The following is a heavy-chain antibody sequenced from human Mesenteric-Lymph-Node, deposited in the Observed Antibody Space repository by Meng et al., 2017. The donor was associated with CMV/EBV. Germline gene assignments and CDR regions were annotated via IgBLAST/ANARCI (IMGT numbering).Heavy chain of an antibody. Sequence: GESLKISCAASGFTFSNARMSWVRQAPGKGLEWVGRIKSKTDGGTTDYAAPVKGRFTISRDDSKNTLYLQMNSLKTEDTAVYYCTTFSTIFGVVSGAFDIWGQGTMVTVSS. D-gene: IGHD3-3*01. J-gene: IGHJ3*02. CDR1: GFTFSNAR. CDR2: IKSKTDGGTT. V-gene: IGHV3-15*01. CDR3: TTFSTIFGVVSGAFDI.